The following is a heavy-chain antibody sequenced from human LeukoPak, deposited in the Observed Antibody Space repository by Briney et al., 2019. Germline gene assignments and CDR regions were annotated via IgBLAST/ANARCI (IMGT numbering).Heavy chain of an antibody. Sequence: SETLSLTCTVSGGSISSHYWSWIRQPPGKGLEWIGYIYYSGSTNYNPSLKSRVTISVDTSKNQFSLKLSSVTAADTAVYYCARAKRGYFDYWGRGTLVTVSS. D-gene: IGHD3-10*01. CDR3: ARAKRGYFDY. CDR1: GGSISSHY. V-gene: IGHV4-59*11. CDR2: IYYSGST. J-gene: IGHJ4*02.